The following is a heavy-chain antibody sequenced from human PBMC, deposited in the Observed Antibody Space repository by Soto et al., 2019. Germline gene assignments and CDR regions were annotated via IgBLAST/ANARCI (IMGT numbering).Heavy chain of an antibody. J-gene: IGHJ4*02. Sequence: EVHLLESGGGLVQPGGSLRLSCAASGFTFAGYSTMSWVRQAPGKGLEWVSSISGSGGSTYYADSVKGPFTISRDKSKNALYIQMNALSAEDTAFYYCAQDRGGFAGVWEYFDSWGQGALVTVSS. CDR3: AQDRGGFAGVWEYFDS. D-gene: IGHD1-26*01. CDR1: GFTFAGYST. CDR2: ISGSGGST. V-gene: IGHV3-23*01.